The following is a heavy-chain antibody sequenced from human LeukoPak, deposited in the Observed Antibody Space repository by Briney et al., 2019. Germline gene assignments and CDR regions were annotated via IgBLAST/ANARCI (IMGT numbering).Heavy chain of an antibody. D-gene: IGHD4-17*01. CDR2: IYSGGST. CDR1: GFTASSNY. J-gene: IGHJ4*02. Sequence: PGGSLRLSCAASGFTASSNYMSWVRQAPGKGLEWVSVIYSGGSTYYADSVKGRFTISRDNSKNTLYLQMNSLRAEDTAVYYCARAPFYGDFFFDYWGQGTLVTVSS. CDR3: ARAPFYGDFFFDY. V-gene: IGHV3-53*01.